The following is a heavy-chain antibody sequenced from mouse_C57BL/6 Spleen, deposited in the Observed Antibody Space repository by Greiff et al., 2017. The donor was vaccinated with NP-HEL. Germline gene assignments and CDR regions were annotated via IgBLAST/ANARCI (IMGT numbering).Heavy chain of an antibody. CDR3: ASPYGSSAFAD. V-gene: IGHV7-3*01. CDR2: IRHKANGYTT. Sequence: EVQLVQSGGGLVQPGGSLSLSCAASGFTFTDYYMSWVRQPPGKALEWLGFIRHKANGYTTEYSASVKGRFTISRDNSQSILYLQMNALGAEDSATEDCASPYGSSAFADWGQGTLVTVSA. J-gene: IGHJ3*01. CDR1: GFTFTDYY. D-gene: IGHD1-1*01.